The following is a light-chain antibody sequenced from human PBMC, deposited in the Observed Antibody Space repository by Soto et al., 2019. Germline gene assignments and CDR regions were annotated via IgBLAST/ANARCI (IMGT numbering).Light chain of an antibody. Sequence: EIVLTQSPVTLSLSPSERAALSCSASQSLSSSYLAWYQQKPGQAPRLLIYGTSSRATAIPDRFSGSGSGTDFTLTISRLEPEDFAVYYCQQYGRSSWTFGQGTKVDIK. V-gene: IGKV3-20*01. CDR1: QSLSSSY. J-gene: IGKJ1*01. CDR2: GTS. CDR3: QQYGRSSWT.